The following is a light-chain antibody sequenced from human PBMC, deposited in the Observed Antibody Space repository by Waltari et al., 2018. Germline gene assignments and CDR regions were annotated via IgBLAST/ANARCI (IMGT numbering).Light chain of an antibody. J-gene: IGKJ2*01. Sequence: EIVLTQSPGTLSLSPGERATLSCRASQSVSSSYLAWYQQKLGQAPRLLIYGASSRATGIRDRFSGSGSGTDFTLTISRLEPEDFAVYYCQQYGSSVTFGQGTKLEIK. CDR1: QSVSSSY. V-gene: IGKV3-20*01. CDR3: QQYGSSVT. CDR2: GAS.